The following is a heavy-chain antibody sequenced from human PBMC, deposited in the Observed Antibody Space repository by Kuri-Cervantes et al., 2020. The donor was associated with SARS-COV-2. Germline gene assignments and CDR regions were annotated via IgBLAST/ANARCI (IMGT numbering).Heavy chain of an antibody. CDR1: GFTFSSYA. Sequence: GESLKISCAASGFTFSSYAMSWVRQAPGKGLEWVPAISGSGGSTYYADSVKGRFTISRDNSKNTLYLQMNSLRAEDTAVYYCAKDREDIVVVPAAHSPDAFDTWGQGTMVTVSS. CDR3: AKDREDIVVVPAAHSPDAFDT. J-gene: IGHJ3*02. CDR2: ISGSGGST. D-gene: IGHD2-2*01. V-gene: IGHV3-23*01.